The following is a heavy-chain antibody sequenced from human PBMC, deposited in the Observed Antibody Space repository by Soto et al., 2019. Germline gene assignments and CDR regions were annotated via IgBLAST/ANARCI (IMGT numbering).Heavy chain of an antibody. CDR3: AKATTXGGWFNPFDS. V-gene: IGHV3-23*01. CDR1: GFSFVNYA. D-gene: IGHD6-19*01. Sequence: EVQLLESGGGLVQPGGSLRLSCAASGFSFVNYAMNWVRQAPGKGLEWVSGLSGSGTSTYYADSVKGRFTISRDNSRDTLFLQMNSLTADDTAVYYCAKATTXGGWFNPFDSWGQGALVTVSS. J-gene: IGHJ4*02. CDR2: LSGSGTST.